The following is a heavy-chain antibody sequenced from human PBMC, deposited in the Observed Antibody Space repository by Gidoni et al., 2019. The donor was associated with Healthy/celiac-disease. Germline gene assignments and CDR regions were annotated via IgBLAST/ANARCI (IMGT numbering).Heavy chain of an antibody. CDR2: ISYDGSNK. Sequence: QVQLVESGGGVVQPGRSLRLSCAASGFTLSSYGMHWVRQAPGKGLEWVAVISYDGSNKYYADSVKGRFTISRDNSKNTLYLQMNSLRAEDTAVYYCAKTHYDYVWGSYRYTGGMDVWGQGTTVTVSS. CDR1: GFTLSSYG. V-gene: IGHV3-30*18. D-gene: IGHD3-16*02. J-gene: IGHJ6*02. CDR3: AKTHYDYVWGSYRYTGGMDV.